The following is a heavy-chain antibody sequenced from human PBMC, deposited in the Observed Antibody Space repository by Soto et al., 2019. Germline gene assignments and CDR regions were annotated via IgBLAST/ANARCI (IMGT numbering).Heavy chain of an antibody. CDR3: ARDNGYNPVFDY. V-gene: IGHV3-33*01. J-gene: IGHJ4*02. CDR2: IWYDGSNK. Sequence: GGSLRLSCAASGFTFSSYGMHWVRQAPGKGLEWVAVIWYDGSNKYYADSVKGRFTISRDNSKNTLYLQMNSLRAEDTAVYYCARDNGYNPVFDYWGQGTLVTVSS. CDR1: GFTFSSYG. D-gene: IGHD5-12*01.